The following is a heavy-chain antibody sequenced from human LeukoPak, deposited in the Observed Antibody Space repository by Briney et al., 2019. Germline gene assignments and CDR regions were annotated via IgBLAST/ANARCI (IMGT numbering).Heavy chain of an antibody. D-gene: IGHD3-3*01. Sequence: GGPLRLSCAASGFTFSSYWMSWVRQAPGKGLEWVANIKQDGSEKYYVDSVKGRFTISRDNAKNSLYLQMNSLRAEDTAVYYCARDDFWSGYLFDYWGQGTLVTVSS. J-gene: IGHJ4*02. CDR1: GFTFSSYW. CDR3: ARDDFWSGYLFDY. CDR2: IKQDGSEK. V-gene: IGHV3-7*01.